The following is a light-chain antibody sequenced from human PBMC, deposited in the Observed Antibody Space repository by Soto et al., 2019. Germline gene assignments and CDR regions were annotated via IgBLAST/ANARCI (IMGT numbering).Light chain of an antibody. J-gene: IGLJ1*01. Sequence: QSVLTQPASVSGSPGQSITISCTGTSSDVGGYNYVSWYQQHPGKAPKFMIYDVSNRPSGVPNRFSGSKSGNTASLTISGLQAEDEADYYCCSYAGSSTYVFGTGTKVTVL. CDR2: DVS. CDR1: SSDVGGYNY. V-gene: IGLV2-23*02. CDR3: CSYAGSSTYV.